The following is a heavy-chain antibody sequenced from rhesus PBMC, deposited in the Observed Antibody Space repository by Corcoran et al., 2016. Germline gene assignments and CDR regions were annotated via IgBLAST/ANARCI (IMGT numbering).Heavy chain of an antibody. CDR2: INRGGDST. Sequence: EVQLVESGGGLTKPGGSLRLSCAASGFPFSSYWMNWVRQTPGKGLEWISAINRGGDSTYYPDSGKGRFTISRDNSKNTRALQMNGLRAEDTAVYSCTRVDGTGWYGLWGQGALVTVSS. CDR1: GFPFSSYW. J-gene: IGHJ1*01. CDR3: TRVDGTGWYGL. D-gene: IGHD6-31*01. V-gene: IGHV3S42*01.